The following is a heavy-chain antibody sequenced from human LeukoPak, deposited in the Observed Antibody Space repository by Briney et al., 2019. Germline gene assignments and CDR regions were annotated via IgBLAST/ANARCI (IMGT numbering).Heavy chain of an antibody. CDR3: ARPTRGSNWHFDL. CDR2: IREDGGEQ. Sequence: GGSLRLSCAASGFTFSSCWMNWVRQAPGKGLEWVANIREDGGEQYYVDSVKGRFTISRDNAKNSLYLEMNSLRVEDTAVYYCARPTRGSNWHFDLWGRGTLVTVST. J-gene: IGHJ2*01. D-gene: IGHD3-16*01. CDR1: GFTFSSCW. V-gene: IGHV3-7*01.